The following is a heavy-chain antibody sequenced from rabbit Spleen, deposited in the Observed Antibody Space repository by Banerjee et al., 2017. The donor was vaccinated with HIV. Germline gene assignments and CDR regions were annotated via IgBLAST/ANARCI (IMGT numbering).Heavy chain of an antibody. CDR3: ARAIVPWLGLTRLDL. V-gene: IGHV1S43*01. J-gene: IGHJ3*01. D-gene: IGHD4-1*01. Sequence: QQQLVEYGGDLVQPEGSLTLTCKASGLDFSSSDWMCWVRQAPGKGLELIACIYTTNGAPNYASWAKGRFTISSDNAQSTVDLKMTSLTAADTATYFCARAIVPWLGLTRLDLWGQGTLVTVS. CDR1: GLDFSSSDW. CDR2: IYTTNGAP.